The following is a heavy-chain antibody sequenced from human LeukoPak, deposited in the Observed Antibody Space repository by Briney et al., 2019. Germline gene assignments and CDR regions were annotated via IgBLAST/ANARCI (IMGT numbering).Heavy chain of an antibody. J-gene: IGHJ4*02. Sequence: GGSLRLSCAASGFTFSSNYMSWVRQAPGKGLEWVSVIYSGGSTYYVDSVKGRFTISRDNSKNTLYLQMNSLRAEDTAVYYCARVNFDWLGGNYFDYWGQGTLVTVSS. D-gene: IGHD3-9*01. V-gene: IGHV3-53*01. CDR1: GFTFSSNY. CDR2: IYSGGST. CDR3: ARVNFDWLGGNYFDY.